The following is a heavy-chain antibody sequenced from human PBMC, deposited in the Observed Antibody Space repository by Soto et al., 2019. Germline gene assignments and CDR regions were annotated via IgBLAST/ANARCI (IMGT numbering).Heavy chain of an antibody. CDR1: GASIISGPYS. CDR3: ARLGGYCSSTSCYGHYTMDV. CDR2: FYYSAST. J-gene: IGHJ6*02. V-gene: IGHV4-39*01. D-gene: IGHD2-2*01. Sequence: PSETLSLTCTVSGASIISGPYSWGSIRQPPGKGLEWIVTFYYSASTNYNHSLENRVNISVDTSRNQITQKESSVTAADTAVYYCARLGGYCSSTSCYGHYTMDVWGQGTTVS.